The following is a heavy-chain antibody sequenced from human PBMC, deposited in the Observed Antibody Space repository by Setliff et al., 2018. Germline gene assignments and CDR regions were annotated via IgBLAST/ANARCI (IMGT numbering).Heavy chain of an antibody. CDR3: AKHRSYFDY. V-gene: IGHV4-34*01. CDR1: GGSFSGYY. Sequence: PSETLSLTCAVYGGSFSGYYWSWIRQPPGKRLEWIGSIYHSGSTSYYPSLKSRVTISVDTSKNQFSLNLSSVTAADTAVYYCAKHRSYFDYWGQGTLVTVST. CDR2: IYHSGST. J-gene: IGHJ4*02.